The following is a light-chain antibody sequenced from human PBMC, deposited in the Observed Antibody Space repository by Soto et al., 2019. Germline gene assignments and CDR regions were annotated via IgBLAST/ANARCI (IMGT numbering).Light chain of an antibody. CDR2: GAS. Sequence: EIVLTQSPGTLSLSPGERATLSCRASQSVSNNYLAWYQQKPGQAPRLLIYGASNRATGIPDRFSGSGSGTDFTLTISRLEPEDFAVYYCHQYATSPRTFGQGTKVDIK. J-gene: IGKJ1*01. CDR3: HQYATSPRT. V-gene: IGKV3-20*01. CDR1: QSVSNNY.